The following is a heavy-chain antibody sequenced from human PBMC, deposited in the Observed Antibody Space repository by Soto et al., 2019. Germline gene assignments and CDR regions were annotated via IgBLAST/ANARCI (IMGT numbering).Heavy chain of an antibody. J-gene: IGHJ5*02. CDR2: INHSGST. V-gene: IGHV4-34*01. CDR3: ARGYNWNYGWFDT. D-gene: IGHD1-7*01. Sequence: ETLSLTCAVYGGSFSGYYWSWIRQPPGKGLEWIGEINHSGSTNYNPSLKSRVTISVDTSKNQFSLKLSSVTAADTAVYYCARGYNWNYGWFDTWGQGTLVTLSS. CDR1: GGSFSGYY.